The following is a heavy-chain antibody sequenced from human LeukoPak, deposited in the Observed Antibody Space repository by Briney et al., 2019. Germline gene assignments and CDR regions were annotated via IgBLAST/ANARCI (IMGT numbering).Heavy chain of an antibody. CDR3: ARGEQWLDKTFIDY. D-gene: IGHD6-19*01. V-gene: IGHV3-21*01. CDR2: ISSSSSYI. CDR1: GFTFSSYS. Sequence: PGGSLRLSCAASGFTFSSYSMNWVRQAPGQGREGVSYISSSSSYIYYADSVKGRFTISRDNAKNSLYLQMNSLRAEDTAVYYCARGEQWLDKTFIDYWGQGTLVTVSS. J-gene: IGHJ4*02.